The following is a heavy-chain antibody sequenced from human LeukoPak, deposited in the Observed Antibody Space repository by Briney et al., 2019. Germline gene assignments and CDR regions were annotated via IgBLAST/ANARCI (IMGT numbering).Heavy chain of an antibody. CDR3: ARDRGRVFDY. CDR2: ITSSSGL. D-gene: IGHD3-16*01. Sequence: GGSLRLSCAASEFTFSSYSMNWVRQAPGKGLEWVSYITSSSGLWYADSVKGRFTISRDIAKNSLYLQMSSLRDEDTAVYYCARDRGRVFDYWGQGTLVTVSS. CDR1: EFTFSSYS. J-gene: IGHJ4*02. V-gene: IGHV3-48*02.